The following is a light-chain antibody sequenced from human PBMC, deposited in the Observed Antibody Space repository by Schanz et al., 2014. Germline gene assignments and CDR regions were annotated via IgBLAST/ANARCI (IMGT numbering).Light chain of an antibody. CDR2: EGT. V-gene: IGLV2-23*01. CDR3: AAWDDSLNGYV. CDR1: SSDVGSNNI. Sequence: QSALTQPASVSGSPGQSITISCTGTSSDVGSNNIVSWYQQHPGKAPKLMIYEGTKRPLGVSNRFSGSKSGNTASLTISGLQAEDEADYYCAAWDDSLNGYVFGTGTKLTVL. J-gene: IGLJ1*01.